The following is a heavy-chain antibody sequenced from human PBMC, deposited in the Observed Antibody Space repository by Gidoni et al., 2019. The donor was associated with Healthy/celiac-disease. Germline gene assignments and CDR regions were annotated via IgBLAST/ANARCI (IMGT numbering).Heavy chain of an antibody. V-gene: IGHV4-59*01. J-gene: IGHJ4*02. CDR3: ARESSGWYY. CDR2: IYYRGST. Sequence: VQLRESRPGLGHPPAPLPLTSSASGGSIVSSYWSWVRQPPGQGLEWIGYIYYRGSTNYNPSLKNRFTISVDTSKNQFSLKLSSVTAADTAVYYCARESSGWYYWGQGTLVTVSS. D-gene: IGHD6-19*01. CDR1: GGSIVSSY.